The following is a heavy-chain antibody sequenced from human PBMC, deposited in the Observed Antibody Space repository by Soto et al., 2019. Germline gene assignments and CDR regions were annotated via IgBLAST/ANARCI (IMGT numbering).Heavy chain of an antibody. CDR2: IIPISGTT. CDR1: GGTFNNYA. J-gene: IGHJ4*02. CDR3: ARWGGLSCSGAVCFKKPFDY. Sequence: QVQLVQSGAEVKRPESSMKVSCKPSGGTFNNYAINCVRHAPGQGLEWMGAIIPISGTTKYAQKFQGRVTITADKSTSTVYMDLSSLRSEDTAVYYCARWGGLSCSGAVCFKKPFDYWGQGTLVSVSS. V-gene: IGHV1-69*06. D-gene: IGHD2-8*02.